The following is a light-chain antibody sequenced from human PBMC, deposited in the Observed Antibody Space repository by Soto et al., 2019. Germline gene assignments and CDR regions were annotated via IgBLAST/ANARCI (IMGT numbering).Light chain of an antibody. V-gene: IGKV3-20*01. CDR3: QQYGSSSLT. CDR1: QSVSSTY. CDR2: GAS. Sequence: EIVLTQSPGTLSLSPGERATLSCRASQSVSSTYLAWYQQKPGQAPGLLIYGASSRAPGIPDKFSGSGSGTDFTLTISRLEPEDFAVYYCQQYGSSSLTFGGGTKVEIK. J-gene: IGKJ4*01.